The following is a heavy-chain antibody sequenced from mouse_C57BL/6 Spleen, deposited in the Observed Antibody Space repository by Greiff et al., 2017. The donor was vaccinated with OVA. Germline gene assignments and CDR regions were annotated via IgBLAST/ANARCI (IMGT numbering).Heavy chain of an antibody. J-gene: IGHJ2*01. D-gene: IGHD2-1*01. V-gene: IGHV5-4*01. CDR1: GFTFSSYA. CDR2: ISDGGSYT. Sequence: VQLQQSGGGLVKPGGSLKLSCAASGFTFSSYAMSWVRQTPEKRLEWVATISDGGSYTYYPDNVKGRFTISRDNAKNNLYLQMSHLKSEDTAMYYCARDYGNYYFDYWGQGTTLTVSS. CDR3: ARDYGNYYFDY.